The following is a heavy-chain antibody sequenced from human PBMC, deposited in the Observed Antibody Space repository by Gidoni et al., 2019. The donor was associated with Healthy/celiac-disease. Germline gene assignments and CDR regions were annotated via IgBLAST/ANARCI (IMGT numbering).Heavy chain of an antibody. CDR1: GYTFTGYY. V-gene: IGHV1-2*02. CDR3: AREIDIVVVPASPYGMDV. D-gene: IGHD2-2*01. Sequence: QVQLVQSGAEVKKPGASVKVSCKASGYTFTGYYMHWVRQAPGQGLEWMGWINPNSGGTNYAQKFQGRVTMTRDTSISTAYMELSRLRSDDTAVYYCAREIDIVVVPASPYGMDVWGQGTTVTVSS. CDR2: INPNSGGT. J-gene: IGHJ6*02.